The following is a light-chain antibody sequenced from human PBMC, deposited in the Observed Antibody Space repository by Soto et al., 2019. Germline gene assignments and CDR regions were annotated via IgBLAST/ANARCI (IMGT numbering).Light chain of an antibody. CDR2: DAS. V-gene: IGKV3-15*01. CDR1: QSVRSS. Sequence: DIVMTQSPGTLSVSPGERATLFCRASQSVRSSLAWYQQKPGQAPRLFIYDASTRATGIPARFSGSGSETDFTLTISSLQSEDFAVYYCQQYNNWPITFGQGTRLEIK. J-gene: IGKJ5*01. CDR3: QQYNNWPIT.